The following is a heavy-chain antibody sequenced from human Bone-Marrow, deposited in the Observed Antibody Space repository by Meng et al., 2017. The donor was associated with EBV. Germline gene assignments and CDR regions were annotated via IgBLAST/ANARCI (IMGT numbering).Heavy chain of an antibody. V-gene: IGHV4-39*07. Sequence: QLRLQESGPGLVTPSATLSLTCAVSGASISSTTYYWGWIRQSPGKGLEWIGSMSYSSRTTSYNASLKTRVSISIDSSKNQFSLRLQSVTAADTAVYYCATSYGYTSTYWGPGTLVTVSS. CDR2: MSYSSRTT. D-gene: IGHD5-18*01. J-gene: IGHJ4*02. CDR3: ATSYGYTSTY. CDR1: GASISSTTYY.